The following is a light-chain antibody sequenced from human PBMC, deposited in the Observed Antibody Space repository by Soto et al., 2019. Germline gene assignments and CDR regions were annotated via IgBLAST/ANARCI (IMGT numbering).Light chain of an antibody. V-gene: IGKV3-15*01. CDR3: QQYCTSPRP. CDR1: QSFSSY. Sequence: QSAATLSVSAEEVATVACRSSQSFSSYLAWYQQKPGQAPRLVIYGASTRATGIPARFSGSGSGTEFTLTLSSLHSDDFAVYYCQQYCTSPRPFGPGT. J-gene: IGKJ1*01. CDR2: GAS.